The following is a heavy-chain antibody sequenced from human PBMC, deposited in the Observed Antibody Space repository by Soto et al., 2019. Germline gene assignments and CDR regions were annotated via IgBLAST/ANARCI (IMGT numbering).Heavy chain of an antibody. D-gene: IGHD6-13*01. V-gene: IGHV3-30-3*01. CDR3: ARDHQQLVPYYFDY. CDR2: ISYDGSNK. Sequence: PGGSLRLSCAASGFTFSSYAMHWVRQAPGKGLEWVAVISYDGSNKYYADSVKGRFTISRDNSKNTLYLQMNSLRAEDTAVYYCARDHQQLVPYYFDYWGQGTRVTVSS. J-gene: IGHJ4*02. CDR1: GFTFSSYA.